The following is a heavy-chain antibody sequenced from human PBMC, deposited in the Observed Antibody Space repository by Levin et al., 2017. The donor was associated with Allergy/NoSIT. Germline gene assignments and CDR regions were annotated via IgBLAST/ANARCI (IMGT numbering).Heavy chain of an antibody. Sequence: ASVKVSCKASVYTFKNYGISWVRQAPGQGLEWMGWISTHNGNTNYAQSFQGRVTMTTDTSTSTADMELRSLISDDTAVYYCARFVVTPVSYFYMDVWGKGTTVTVSS. J-gene: IGHJ6*03. CDR1: VYTFKNYG. CDR2: ISTHNGNT. V-gene: IGHV1-18*01. CDR3: ARFVVTPVSYFYMDV. D-gene: IGHD2-2*01.